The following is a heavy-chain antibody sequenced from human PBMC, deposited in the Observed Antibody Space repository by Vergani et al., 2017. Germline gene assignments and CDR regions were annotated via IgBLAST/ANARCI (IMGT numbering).Heavy chain of an antibody. CDR3: ARDPPLGSSWWNYYYYYGMDV. CDR2: IIPILGIA. V-gene: IGHV1-69*04. J-gene: IGHJ6*02. CDR1: GGTFSSYA. D-gene: IGHD6-13*01. Sequence: QVQLVQSGAEVKKPGSSVKVSCKASGGTFSSYAISWVRQAPGQGLEWMGRIIPILGIANYAQKFQGRVTITADKSTSTAYMELSSLRSEDTAVYYCARDPPLGSSWWNYYYYYGMDVWGQGP.